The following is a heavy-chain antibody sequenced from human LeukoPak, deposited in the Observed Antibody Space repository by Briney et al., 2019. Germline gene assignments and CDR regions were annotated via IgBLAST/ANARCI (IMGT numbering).Heavy chain of an antibody. CDR3: ARGEGLRYFDWPSS. Sequence: GGSLRLSCAASGFTFSSYSVNWVRQAPGKGLEWVSSISSSSSYIYYADSVKGRFTISRDNAKNSLYLQMNSLRAEDTAVYYCARGEGLRYFDWPSSWGQGTLVTVSS. CDR2: ISSSSSYI. CDR1: GFTFSSYS. V-gene: IGHV3-21*04. D-gene: IGHD3-9*01. J-gene: IGHJ4*02.